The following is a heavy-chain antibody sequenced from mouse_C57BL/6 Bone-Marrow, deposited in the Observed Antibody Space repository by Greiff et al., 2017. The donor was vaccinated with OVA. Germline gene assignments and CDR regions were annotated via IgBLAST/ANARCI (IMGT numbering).Heavy chain of an antibody. D-gene: IGHD1-1*02. CDR3: ASPGGYYAMDY. CDR1: GFTFSSYG. Sequence: EVHLVESGGDLVKPGGSLKLSCAASGFTFSSYGMSWVRQTPDKRLEWVATISSGGSYTYYPDSVKGRFTISRDNAKNTLYLQMSSLKAEDTAKYYCASPGGYYAMDYWGQGTSVTVSS. V-gene: IGHV5-6*01. CDR2: ISSGGSYT. J-gene: IGHJ4*01.